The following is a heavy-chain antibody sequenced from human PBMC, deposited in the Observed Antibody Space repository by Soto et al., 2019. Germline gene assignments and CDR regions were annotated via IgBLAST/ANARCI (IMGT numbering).Heavy chain of an antibody. J-gene: IGHJ3*02. CDR1: GFTFSSYA. CDR3: AKVGGSSSWYQMAFDI. D-gene: IGHD6-13*01. V-gene: IGHV3-23*01. CDR2: ISGSGGST. Sequence: GGSLRLSCAASGFTFSSYAMSWVRQAPGKGLEWVSAISGSGGSTYYADSVKGWFTISRDNSKNTLYLQMNSLRAEDTAVYYCAKVGGSSSWYQMAFDIWGQGTMVTVSS.